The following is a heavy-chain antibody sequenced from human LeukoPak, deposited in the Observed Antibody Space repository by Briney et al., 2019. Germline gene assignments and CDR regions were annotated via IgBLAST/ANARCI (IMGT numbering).Heavy chain of an antibody. CDR1: GYTFTGYY. V-gene: IGHV1-2*02. D-gene: IGHD2-2*01. CDR2: INPNSGNT. Sequence: ASVKLSCKASGYTFTGYYMHWVRQAPGQRLEWIGWINPNSGNTNYAQNFQGRVTMTRDTSISTAYMELSRLRSDDTAVYYCARDRECSSSSCYPFEYWGQGTLVTVSS. CDR3: ARDRECSSSSCYPFEY. J-gene: IGHJ4*02.